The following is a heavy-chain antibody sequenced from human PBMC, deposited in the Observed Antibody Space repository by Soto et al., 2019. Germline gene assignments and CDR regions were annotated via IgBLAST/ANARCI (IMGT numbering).Heavy chain of an antibody. CDR3: ARGSTVTTFRLDYGMDV. Sequence: PSETLSLTCTVSGGSISSDDFYWSWIRQHTGKRLERIGYIYYSGSTNYNPSLKSRVTISVDTSKNQFSLKLSSVTAADTSVYYCARGSTVTTFRLDYGMDVWGQGTTVTVSS. V-gene: IGHV4-61*08. CDR2: IYYSGST. D-gene: IGHD4-4*01. J-gene: IGHJ6*02. CDR1: GGSISSDDFY.